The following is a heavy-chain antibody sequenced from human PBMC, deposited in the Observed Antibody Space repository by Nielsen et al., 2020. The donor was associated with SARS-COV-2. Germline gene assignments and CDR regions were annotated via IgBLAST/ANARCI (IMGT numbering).Heavy chain of an antibody. CDR2: ISWNSGSI. J-gene: IGHJ6*02. V-gene: IGHV3-9*01. Sequence: SLKISCAASGFTFDDYAMHWVRQAPGKGLEWVSGISWNSGSIGYADSVKGRFTISRDNAKNSLYLQMNSLRAEDTALYYCARVSSMWLTYMDVWGQGTTVTVSS. D-gene: IGHD6-19*01. CDR1: GFTFDDYA. CDR3: ARVSSMWLTYMDV.